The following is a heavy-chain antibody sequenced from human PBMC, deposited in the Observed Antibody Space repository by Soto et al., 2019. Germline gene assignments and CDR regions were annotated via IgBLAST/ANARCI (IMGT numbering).Heavy chain of an antibody. CDR2: ISGSGGIT. V-gene: IGHV3-23*01. D-gene: IGHD1-1*01. CDR3: EKGANWADHY. Sequence: EVQLLESGGGLVQPGGSLRLSCAASGFTFSNYAMTWVRQAPGKGLEWVSFISGSGGITYYADSVKGRFTISRANSQMTLYPQLHCLGAEDTAIYYCEKGANWADHYWGQGPLVTVSS. J-gene: IGHJ4*02. CDR1: GFTFSNYA.